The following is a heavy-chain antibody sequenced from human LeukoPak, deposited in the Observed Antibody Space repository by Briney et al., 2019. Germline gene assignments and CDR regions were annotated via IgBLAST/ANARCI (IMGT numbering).Heavy chain of an antibody. CDR1: GGSISSINS. D-gene: IGHD1-26*01. CDR3: SRESGAFRPFGN. CDR2: VSLTGET. J-gene: IGHJ4*02. V-gene: IGHV4-4*02. Sequence: SETLSLTPGVSGGSISSINSWSWVRQPPGQGLEWIGEVSLTGETNYNPSLNGRVTMSLDGSRNQLSLTLTSVTAADTAIYYCSRESGAFRPFGNWGQGTLVIVPP.